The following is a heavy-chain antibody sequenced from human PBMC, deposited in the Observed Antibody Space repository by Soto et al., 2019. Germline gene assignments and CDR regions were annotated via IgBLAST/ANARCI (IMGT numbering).Heavy chain of an antibody. D-gene: IGHD3-10*01. J-gene: IGHJ6*02. V-gene: IGHV1-18*01. CDR1: GYTFINYG. CDR2: ISDYNGNT. CDR3: AREGYYFGLGSYSPPRYYGMDV. Sequence: ASVKVSCKASGYTFINYGISWVRQAPGQGLEWMGWISDYNGNTYYEKEFQGRVTMTTDTSTRTAYMELKSLRSDDTAVYYCAREGYYFGLGSYSPPRYYGMDVRGQRTTVTVSS.